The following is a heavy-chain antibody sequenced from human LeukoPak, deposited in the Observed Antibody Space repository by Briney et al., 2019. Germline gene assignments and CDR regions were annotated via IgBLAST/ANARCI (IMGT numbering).Heavy chain of an antibody. CDR2: IYYIGST. Sequence: SETLSLTGTVAGGSISSYYWSWIRQPPGKGLEWIGYIYYIGSTNYNPSLKSRVTISVDTSKNQFSLKLSSVTAADTAVYYCARGGQLVLGYYFDYWGQGTLVTVSS. D-gene: IGHD6-13*01. J-gene: IGHJ4*02. V-gene: IGHV4-59*01. CDR1: GGSISSYY. CDR3: ARGGQLVLGYYFDY.